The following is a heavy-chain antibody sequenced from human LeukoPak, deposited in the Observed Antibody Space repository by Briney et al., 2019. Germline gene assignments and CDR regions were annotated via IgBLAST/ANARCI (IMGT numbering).Heavy chain of an antibody. CDR1: GFTFSSYA. CDR2: ISGSGGSS. Sequence: GGSLRLSCAASGFTFSSYAMSWVRNAPGKGLMWVSAISGSGGSSYYADSVKDRFTISSDNSKSTLYLEMNSLRAEVTAGYYCAKDHDYYGSGRLPLDYWGQGTLVTVSS. V-gene: IGHV3-23*01. D-gene: IGHD3-10*01. CDR3: AKDHDYYGSGRLPLDY. J-gene: IGHJ4*02.